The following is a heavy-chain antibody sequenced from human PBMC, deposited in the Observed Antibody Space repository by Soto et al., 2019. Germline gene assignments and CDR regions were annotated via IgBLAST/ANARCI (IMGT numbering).Heavy chain of an antibody. D-gene: IGHD1-1*01. CDR2: ISSSGSII. CDR1: GFSFSTYS. V-gene: IGHV3-48*02. CDR3: ARGLVSGGTTKAFDY. Sequence: GGSLRLSCAASGFSFSTYSMNWVRQAPGKGLEWVSYISSSGSIIYYADSVKGRFTISRDIAKNSLYLQMNSLRDEDTAVYYCARGLVSGGTTKAFDYWGQGTLVTVSS. J-gene: IGHJ4*02.